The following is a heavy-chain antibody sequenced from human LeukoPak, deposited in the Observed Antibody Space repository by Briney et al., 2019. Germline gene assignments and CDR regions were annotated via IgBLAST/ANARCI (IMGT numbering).Heavy chain of an antibody. Sequence: SETLSLTCTVSGGSISSYYWSWIRQPDGKGLEWIGRIYTSGSTDYNPSLKSRVTMSVDTSKNQFSLKLSSVTAADTAVYYCAREPFPVTATYYGMDVWGQGTTVTVSS. CDR2: IYTSGST. CDR3: AREPFPVTATYYGMDV. J-gene: IGHJ6*02. CDR1: GGSISSYY. D-gene: IGHD2-21*02. V-gene: IGHV4-4*07.